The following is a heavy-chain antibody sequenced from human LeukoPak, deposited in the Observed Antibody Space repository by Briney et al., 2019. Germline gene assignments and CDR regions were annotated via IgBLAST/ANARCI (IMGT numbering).Heavy chain of an antibody. CDR1: GYSMSSGYY. V-gene: IGHV4-38-2*02. CDR3: ARDMGYGDYVRLGDY. D-gene: IGHD4-17*01. J-gene: IGHJ4*02. CDR2: IYHSGST. Sequence: SETLSLTCAVSGYSMSSGYYWGWIRQPPGKGLEWIGSIYHSGSTYYNPSLKSRVTISVDRSKSQFSLKVNSVTAADTAVYYCARDMGYGDYVRLGDYWGQGTLVTVSS.